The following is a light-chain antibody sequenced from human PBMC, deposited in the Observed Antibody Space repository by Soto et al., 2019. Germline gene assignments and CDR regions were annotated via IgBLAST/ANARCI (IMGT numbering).Light chain of an antibody. CDR2: DDY. CDR1: NSNIGTNY. J-gene: IGLJ2*01. V-gene: IGLV1-51*01. Sequence: QSVLTQPPSVSAAPGQKVTISCSGSNSNIGTNYVAWYQHLPGTAPKLLIYDDYKRPSGIPDPFSASKSGTSATLGITGLQTGDEADYYCGTWDSSLSAELFGGGTQLTVL. CDR3: GTWDSSLSAEL.